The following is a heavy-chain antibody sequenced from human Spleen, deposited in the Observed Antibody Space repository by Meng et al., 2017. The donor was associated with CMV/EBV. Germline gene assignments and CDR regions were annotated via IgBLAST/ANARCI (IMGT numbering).Heavy chain of an antibody. D-gene: IGHD6-6*01. CDR3: ARSIAARHLVGHYFDY. Sequence: GESLKISCAASGFSFSSYTMTWVRQAPGKGLEWASSISGSGSYIYYVDSMKGRFTISRDNANNSLYLQMDSLRGEDTAIYYCARSIAARHLVGHYFDYWGQGTLVTVSS. CDR2: ISGSGSYI. J-gene: IGHJ4*02. CDR1: GFSFSSYT. V-gene: IGHV3-21*01.